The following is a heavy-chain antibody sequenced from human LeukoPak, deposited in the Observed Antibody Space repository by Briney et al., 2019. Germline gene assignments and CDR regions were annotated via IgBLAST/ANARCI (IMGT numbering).Heavy chain of an antibody. CDR3: ATLYVGATHYDY. V-gene: IGHV1-24*01. J-gene: IGHJ4*02. CDR1: GYTLTELS. CDR2: FDPEDGET. D-gene: IGHD1-26*01. Sequence: ASVKVSCKVSGYTLTELSMHWVRQAPRKGLEWMGGFDPEDGETIYAQKFQGRVTMTEDTSTDTAYMELSSLRSEDTAVYYCATLYVGATHYDYWGQGTLVTVSS.